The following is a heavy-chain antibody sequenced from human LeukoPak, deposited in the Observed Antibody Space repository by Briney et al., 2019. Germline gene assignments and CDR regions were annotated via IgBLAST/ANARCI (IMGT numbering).Heavy chain of an antibody. V-gene: IGHV3-23*01. CDR3: AKPLRYFDLMDFDY. CDR2: ISGSGGST. Sequence: SCKASGYTFTSYGISWVRQAPEKGLEWVSRISGSGGSTDYADSVKGRFAISRDNPKNTLYLQMNSLRAEDTAVYYCAKPLRYFDLMDFDYWDQGTLVTVSS. D-gene: IGHD3-9*01. CDR1: GYTFTSYG. J-gene: IGHJ4*02.